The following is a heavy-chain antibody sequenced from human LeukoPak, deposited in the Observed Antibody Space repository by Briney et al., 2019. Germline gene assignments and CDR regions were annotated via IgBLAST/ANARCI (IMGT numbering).Heavy chain of an antibody. Sequence: ASVKVSCKASGYPFTSSDINWVRPAPGQGLEWMGWISTYNGDTNYAQKFQGRVTMTTDTSTSTAYIELRSLTSDDTAAYYCAREWWGYDVLTGDNWFDPWGQGTLVTVSS. D-gene: IGHD3-9*01. J-gene: IGHJ5*02. V-gene: IGHV1-18*01. CDR2: ISTYNGDT. CDR3: AREWWGYDVLTGDNWFDP. CDR1: GYPFTSSD.